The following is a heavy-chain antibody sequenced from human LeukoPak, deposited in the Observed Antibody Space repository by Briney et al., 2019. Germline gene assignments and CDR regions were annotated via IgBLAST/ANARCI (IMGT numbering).Heavy chain of an antibody. J-gene: IGHJ4*02. Sequence: PSETLSLTCTVSGGSISSYYWSWIRQPPGKGLEWIGYIYYSGSTYYNPSLKSRVTISVDTSKNQFSLKLSSVTAADTAVYYCARGGLWFGELFHYWGQGTLVTVSS. V-gene: IGHV4-59*08. CDR1: GGSISSYY. D-gene: IGHD3-10*01. CDR3: ARGGLWFGELFHY. CDR2: IYYSGST.